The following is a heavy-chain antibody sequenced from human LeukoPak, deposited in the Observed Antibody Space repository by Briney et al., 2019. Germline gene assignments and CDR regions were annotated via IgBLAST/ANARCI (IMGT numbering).Heavy chain of an antibody. CDR2: IYYSGST. CDR3: ARDGFPAAIDAFDI. J-gene: IGHJ3*02. Sequence: SETLSLTCAVYGGSFSGYYWSWIRQPPGKGLEWIGYIYYSGSTNYNPSLKSRVTISVDTSKNQFSLKLSSVTAADTAVYYCARDGFPAAIDAFDIWGQGTMVTVSS. V-gene: IGHV4-59*01. CDR1: GGSFSGYY. D-gene: IGHD2-2*01.